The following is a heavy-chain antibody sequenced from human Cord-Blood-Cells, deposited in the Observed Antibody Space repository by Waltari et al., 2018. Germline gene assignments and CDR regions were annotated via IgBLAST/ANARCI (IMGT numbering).Heavy chain of an antibody. CDR3: ARRCRYYYYGMDV. CDR2: IYYSGST. CDR1: GGSISSSSYY. Sequence: QLQLQESGPGLVKPSETLSLTCTVSGGSISSSSYYWGWIRQPPGKGLEWIGSIYYSGSTYKHPSLKIRITISVDTSKNQFSLKLSSVTAADTAVYYCARRCRYYYYGMDVWGQGTTVTVSS. V-gene: IGHV4-39*01. J-gene: IGHJ6*02. D-gene: IGHD2-8*01.